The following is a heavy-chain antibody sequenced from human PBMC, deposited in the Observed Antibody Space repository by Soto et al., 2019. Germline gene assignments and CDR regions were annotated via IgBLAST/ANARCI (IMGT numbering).Heavy chain of an antibody. J-gene: IGHJ6*02. CDR1: GGSISSYY. D-gene: IGHD6-13*01. V-gene: IGHV4-59*01. CDR3: ARDRYSSSWSSGYYYGMDV. CDR2: IYYSGST. Sequence: QVQLQESGPGLVKPSETLSLTCTVSGGSISSYYWSWIRQPPGKGLEWIGYIYYSGSTNYNPSLKSLVTISVGASKNQFSLKLSSVTAADTAVYYCARDRYSSSWSSGYYYGMDVWGQGTTVTVSS.